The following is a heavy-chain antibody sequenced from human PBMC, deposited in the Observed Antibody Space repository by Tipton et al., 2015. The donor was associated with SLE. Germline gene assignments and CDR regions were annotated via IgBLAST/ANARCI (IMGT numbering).Heavy chain of an antibody. CDR3: SRDQGNGWYEMTGDY. CDR1: GGSITNHY. D-gene: IGHD6-19*01. Sequence: TLSLTCTVSGGSITNHYWNWIRQPPGKGLEWIGYIHYSGTTHDNPSLKSRVTMSVDMSKNQFSLRLTSLTAADTAMYYCSRDQGNGWYEMTGDYWGQGRLVTVSS. CDR2: IHYSGTT. V-gene: IGHV4-59*11. J-gene: IGHJ4*02.